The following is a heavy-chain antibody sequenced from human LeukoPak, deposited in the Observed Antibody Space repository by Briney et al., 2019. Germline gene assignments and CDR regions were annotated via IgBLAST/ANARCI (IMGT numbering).Heavy chain of an antibody. Sequence: ASVKVSCKASGYTFTSYYMHWVRQAPGQGLEWMGIINPSGGSTSYAQKFQGRVTMTRNTSISTAYMELSSLRSEDTAVYYCAKRGLNAFDIWGQGTMVTVSS. V-gene: IGHV1-46*01. CDR3: AKRGLNAFDI. J-gene: IGHJ3*02. CDR1: GYTFTSYY. D-gene: IGHD3-16*01. CDR2: INPSGGST.